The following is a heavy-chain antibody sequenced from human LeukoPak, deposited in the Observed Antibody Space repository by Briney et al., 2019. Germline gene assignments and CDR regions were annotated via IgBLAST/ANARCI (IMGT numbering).Heavy chain of an antibody. CDR1: GGTFSSYA. D-gene: IGHD6-13*01. CDR2: IIPILGIA. J-gene: IGHJ4*02. V-gene: IGHV1-69*04. Sequence: GASVKVSCKASGGTFSSYAISWVRQAPGQGLEWMGRIIPILGIANYAQKFQGRVTITADKSTSTAYMELSSLRSEDTAVYYCARVKYSSSWYYFDYWGQGTLVTVSS. CDR3: ARVKYSSSWYYFDY.